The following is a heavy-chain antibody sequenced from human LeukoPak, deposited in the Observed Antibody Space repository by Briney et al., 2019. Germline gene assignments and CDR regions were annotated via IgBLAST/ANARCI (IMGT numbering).Heavy chain of an antibody. CDR2: MNPNSGNT. CDR3: ARNRIAVAGPGDYGMDV. CDR1: GYTFTSYG. Sequence: ASVKVSCKASGYTFTSYGISWVRQATGQGLEWMGWMNPNSGNTGYAQKFQGRVTMTRNTSISTAYMELSSLRSEDTAVYYCARNRIAVAGPGDYGMDVWGQGTTVTVSS. V-gene: IGHV1-8*02. D-gene: IGHD6-19*01. J-gene: IGHJ6*02.